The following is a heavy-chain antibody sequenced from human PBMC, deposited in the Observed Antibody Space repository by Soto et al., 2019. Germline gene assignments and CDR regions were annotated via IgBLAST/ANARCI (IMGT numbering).Heavy chain of an antibody. J-gene: IGHJ4*02. CDR3: ARDPKYYGSGSKLFEY. D-gene: IGHD3-10*01. CDR1: GYTFTSYA. V-gene: IGHV1-3*01. Sequence: ASVKVSCKASGYTFTSYAMHWVRQAPGQRLEWMGWINAGNGNTKYSQKIQGRVTITRDTSASTAYMELSSLRSEDTAVYYCARDPKYYGSGSKLFEYWGQGTLVTVSS. CDR2: INAGNGNT.